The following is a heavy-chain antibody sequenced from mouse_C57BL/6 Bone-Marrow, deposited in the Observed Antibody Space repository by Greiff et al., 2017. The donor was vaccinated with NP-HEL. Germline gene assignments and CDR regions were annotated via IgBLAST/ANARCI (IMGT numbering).Heavy chain of an antibody. CDR3: ARRGLTGTWFAY. V-gene: IGHV1-54*01. CDR2: INPGSGGT. CDR1: GYAFTNYL. Sequence: VQLKESGAELVRPRTSVNVSCKASGYAFTNYLIEWVKQRPGQGLEWIGVINPGSGGTNSIEKFKGQATLTADKSSSTAYMQLSSLTSEDSAVDFCARRGLTGTWFAYWGQGTLVTVSA. J-gene: IGHJ3*01. D-gene: IGHD4-1*01.